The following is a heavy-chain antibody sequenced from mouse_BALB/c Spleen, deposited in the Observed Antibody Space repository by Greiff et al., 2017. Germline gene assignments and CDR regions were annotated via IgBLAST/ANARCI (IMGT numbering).Heavy chain of an antibody. CDR3: ARTGWFAY. V-gene: IGHV1-4*02. CDR2: IDPSSGYT. Sequence: VQLQQSAAELARPGASVKMSCKASGYTFPRYTMHWVKQRPGQGLEWIGDIDPSSGYTEYKQKFKDKTTLTADKSSSTAYMQRSSLKSEDSAVYYCARTGWFAYWGQGTLVTVSA. CDR1: GYTFPRYT. J-gene: IGHJ3*01.